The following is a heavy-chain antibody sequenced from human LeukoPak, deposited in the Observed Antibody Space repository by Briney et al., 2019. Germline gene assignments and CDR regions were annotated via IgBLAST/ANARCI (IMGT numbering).Heavy chain of an antibody. V-gene: IGHV3-21*01. CDR3: TRDRGYSGYAHGY. CDR1: GFTFSSHT. Sequence: GGSLRLSCAASGFTFSSHTMTWVRQAPGKGLEWVSSILNSSYIFYADSVRGRFTISRDNTENSLFLQMNRLTVEDTAVYYCTRDRGYSGYAHGYWGQGSLVTVSS. D-gene: IGHD5-12*01. J-gene: IGHJ4*02. CDR2: ILNSSYI.